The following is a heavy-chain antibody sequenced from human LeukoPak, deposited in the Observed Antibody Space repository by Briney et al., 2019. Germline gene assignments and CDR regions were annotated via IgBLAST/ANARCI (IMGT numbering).Heavy chain of an antibody. D-gene: IGHD3-22*01. Sequence: SETLSLTCTVSGGSISSSSYYWGWIRQPPGKGLEWIGSIYYSGSTYYNPSLKSRVTISVDTSKNQFPLKLSSVTAADTAVYYCARRRRYYYDSSGYLFDYWGQGTLVTVSS. CDR2: IYYSGST. CDR3: ARRRRYYYDSSGYLFDY. CDR1: GGSISSSSYY. J-gene: IGHJ4*02. V-gene: IGHV4-39*01.